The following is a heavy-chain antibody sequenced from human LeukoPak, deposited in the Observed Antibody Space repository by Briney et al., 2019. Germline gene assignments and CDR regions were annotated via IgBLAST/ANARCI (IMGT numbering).Heavy chain of an antibody. V-gene: IGHV4-59*01. Sequence: SETLSLTCTVSGGSISSYYWSWIRQPPGKGLEWIGYIYHSGSTNYNPSLKSRVTISVDTSKNQFSLKLSSVTAADTAVYYCAREPVAGYYYYMDVWGKGTTVTVSS. J-gene: IGHJ6*03. CDR3: AREPVAGYYYYMDV. CDR1: GGSISSYY. D-gene: IGHD6-19*01. CDR2: IYHSGST.